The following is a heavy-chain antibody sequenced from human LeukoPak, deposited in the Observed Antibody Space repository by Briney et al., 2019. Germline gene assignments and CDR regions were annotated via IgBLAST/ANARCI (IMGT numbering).Heavy chain of an antibody. CDR3: AKYGEYSYGYVDY. CDR2: ISGSGGST. D-gene: IGHD5-18*01. V-gene: IGHV3-23*01. Sequence: GGSLRLSCAASGFTFSSDAMSWGRQAPGKGLEGVSGISGSGGSTYYADSVKGRFTISRDNSKNTLYLQMNSLRAEDTAVYYCAKYGEYSYGYVDYWGQGTLVTVSS. J-gene: IGHJ4*02. CDR1: GFTFSSDA.